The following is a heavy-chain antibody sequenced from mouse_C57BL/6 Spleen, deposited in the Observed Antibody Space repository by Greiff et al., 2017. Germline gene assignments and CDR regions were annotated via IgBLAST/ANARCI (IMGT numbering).Heavy chain of an antibody. CDR1: GYTFTSYG. D-gene: IGHD1-1*01. J-gene: IGHJ2*01. V-gene: IGHV1-81*01. Sequence: VQLQQSGAELARPGASVKLSCKASGYTFTSYGISWVQQRPGQGLEWIGEIYPRSGNTYYNEKFKGKATLTADKSSSTAYMEILSLRSEDAAVEFCARSSTTVVEGTGNFDYWGQGTTLTVSS. CDR2: IYPRSGNT. CDR3: ARSSTTVVEGTGNFDY.